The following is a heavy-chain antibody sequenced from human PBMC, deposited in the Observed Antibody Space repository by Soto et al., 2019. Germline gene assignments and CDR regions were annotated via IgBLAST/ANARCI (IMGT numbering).Heavy chain of an antibody. CDR3: AKVSSSWYAGFFDL. J-gene: IGHJ4*02. CDR1: GFTFSSHA. CDR2: LSDSGDSI. D-gene: IGHD6-13*01. V-gene: IGHV3-23*01. Sequence: EVQLLESGGGLVQPGRSLRLSCTASGFTFSSHAMTWVRQAPGKGLEWVSGLSDSGDSIYYADSVKGRFTIYRDNSMNTPYLQMNTRRVEDTAVYYCAKVSSSWYAGFFDLWGQGTLVTVSS.